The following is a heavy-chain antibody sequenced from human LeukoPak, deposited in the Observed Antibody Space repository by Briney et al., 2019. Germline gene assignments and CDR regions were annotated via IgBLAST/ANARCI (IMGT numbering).Heavy chain of an antibody. CDR2: IYTSGST. CDR3: ASQLRYFDSGGLDY. V-gene: IGHV4-61*02. J-gene: IGHJ4*02. CDR1: GGSISSGSYY. D-gene: IGHD3-9*01. Sequence: SETLSLTCTVSGGSISSGSYYWSWIRQPAGKGLEWIGRIYTSGSTNYNPSLKSRVTISVDTSKNQFSLKLSSVTAADTAVYYCASQLRYFDSGGLDYWGQGTLVTVSS.